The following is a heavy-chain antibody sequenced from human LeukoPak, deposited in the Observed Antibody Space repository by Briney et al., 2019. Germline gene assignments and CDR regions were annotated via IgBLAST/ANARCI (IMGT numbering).Heavy chain of an antibody. J-gene: IGHJ4*02. Sequence: GGSLRLSCAASGFTFSDYYMSWIRQAPGKGLEWVSYISSSGTTIYYADSVKGRFTISRDNAKNSLYGQMNSLRAEDTAVYYCARGRKTGNYPPFDYWGQGTLVTVSS. D-gene: IGHD7-27*01. CDR1: GFTFSDYY. CDR3: ARGRKTGNYPPFDY. CDR2: ISSSGTTI. V-gene: IGHV3-11*01.